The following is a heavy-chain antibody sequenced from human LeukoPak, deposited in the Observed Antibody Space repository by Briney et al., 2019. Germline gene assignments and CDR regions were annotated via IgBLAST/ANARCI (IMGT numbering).Heavy chain of an antibody. D-gene: IGHD5-24*01. CDR1: GGSISSYY. Sequence: SETLSLTCTGSGGSISSYYWSWIRQPPGKGLEWIGYIYYSGSTNYNPSLKSRVTISVDTSKNQFSLKLSSVTAADTAVYYCARQGMRWLQVSPFDPWGQGTLVTVSS. V-gene: IGHV4-59*08. J-gene: IGHJ5*02. CDR3: ARQGMRWLQVSPFDP. CDR2: IYYSGST.